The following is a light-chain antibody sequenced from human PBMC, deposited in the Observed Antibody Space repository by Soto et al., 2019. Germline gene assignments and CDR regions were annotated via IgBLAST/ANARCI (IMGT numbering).Light chain of an antibody. CDR1: SGHSSYV. J-gene: IGLJ3*02. V-gene: IGLV4-69*01. CDR2: LNSDGSH. Sequence: QLVLTQSPSASASLGASVKLTCTLSSGHSSYVIAWHQQQPEKGPRYLMKLNSDGSHSKGDGSPDRFSGSSSGAERYLTISSLQSEDEADYYCQTWGTGPWVFGGGTKVTVL. CDR3: QTWGTGPWV.